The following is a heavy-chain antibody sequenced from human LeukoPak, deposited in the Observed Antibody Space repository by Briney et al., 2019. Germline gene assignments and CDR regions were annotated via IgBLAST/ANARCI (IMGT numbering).Heavy chain of an antibody. V-gene: IGHV3-23*01. Sequence: AGGSLRLSCAASGFNFSNYALSWVRQAPGKGLEWISSISSSGATTYYADSVKGRFTISRDNSKSTLSLQMNSLRAEDTAVYYCAKGGINGYLDYWGQGTLVTVSS. CDR1: GFNFSNYA. CDR2: ISSSGATT. D-gene: IGHD2-8*01. J-gene: IGHJ4*02. CDR3: AKGGINGYLDY.